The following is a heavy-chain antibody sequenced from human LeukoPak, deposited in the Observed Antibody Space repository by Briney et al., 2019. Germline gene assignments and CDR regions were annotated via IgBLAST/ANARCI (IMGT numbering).Heavy chain of an antibody. CDR3: ASRQGLGWHYVN. CDR2: LNDRGDNT. CDR1: GFTFSSYG. V-gene: IGHV3-23*01. Sequence: GGSLRLSCVGSGFTFSSYGMDWVRRVPGKGLEWVSGLNDRGDNTYYADSVKGRLTISRDNSKNTLYLQMKSLRAEDTAVYYCASRQGLGWHYVNWGQGTLVTVSS. J-gene: IGHJ4*02. D-gene: IGHD3-10*02.